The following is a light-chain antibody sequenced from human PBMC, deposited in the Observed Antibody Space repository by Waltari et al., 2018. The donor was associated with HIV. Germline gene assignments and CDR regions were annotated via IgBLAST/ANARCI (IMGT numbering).Light chain of an antibody. CDR2: GAS. V-gene: IGKV3-20*01. J-gene: IGKJ1*01. Sequence: EIVLTQSPDTLSLSQGERATLSCRASQSVSGSYLAWYQQQPGQAPRLLIYGASSRATGIPDRFSGRGSGTDFTLTISRLEPEDFAVYVCQHYGSFRLTFGQGTKVEIK. CDR3: QHYGSFRLT. CDR1: QSVSGSY.